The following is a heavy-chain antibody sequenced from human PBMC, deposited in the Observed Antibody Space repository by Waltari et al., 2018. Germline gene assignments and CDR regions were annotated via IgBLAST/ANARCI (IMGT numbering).Heavy chain of an antibody. CDR1: GFTFDDYA. D-gene: IGHD3-3*01. CDR3: AKGNYDFWSGYIDY. V-gene: IGHV3-9*01. J-gene: IGHJ4*02. CDR2: ISWNSGSI. Sequence: EVQLVESGGGLVQPGRSLRLSCAASGFTFDDYAMHWVRQAPGKGLEWVSGISWNSGSIGYADSVKGRFTISRDNAKNSLYLQMNSLRAEDTALYYCAKGNYDFWSGYIDYWGQGTLVTVSS.